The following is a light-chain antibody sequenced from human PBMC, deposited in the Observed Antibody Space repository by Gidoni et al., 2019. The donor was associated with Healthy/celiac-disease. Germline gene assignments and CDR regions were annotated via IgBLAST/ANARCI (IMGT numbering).Light chain of an antibody. V-gene: IGKV1-39*01. CDR3: QQSYSTPLT. CDR1: QSISSY. CDR2: AAS. Sequence: DIQMPQSPSSLSASVGDRVTITCRASQSISSYLTWYQQKPGKATKLLIYAASSLQSGVPSRFSGSGSGTDFTLTISSLQPEDFATYYCQQSYSTPLTFGGGTKVEIK. J-gene: IGKJ4*01.